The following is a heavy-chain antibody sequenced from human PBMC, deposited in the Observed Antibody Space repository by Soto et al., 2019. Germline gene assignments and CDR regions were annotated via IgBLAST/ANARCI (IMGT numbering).Heavy chain of an antibody. D-gene: IGHD2-21*02. Sequence: QVQLQESGPGLVKPSETLSLTCTVSGGSITDYSWVWIRQPAGKGLEWIGRIFSSGSTNYNPSLTGRITMSLDTSKNQFSLKLNSATATDTAVYFCARDQGVVVTAENWFDPWGQGILVTVSS. CDR1: GGSITDYS. CDR2: IFSSGST. V-gene: IGHV4-4*07. J-gene: IGHJ5*02. CDR3: ARDQGVVVTAENWFDP.